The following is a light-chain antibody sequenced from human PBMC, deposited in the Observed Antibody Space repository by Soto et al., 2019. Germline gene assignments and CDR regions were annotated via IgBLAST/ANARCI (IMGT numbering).Light chain of an antibody. V-gene: IGKV3-20*01. CDR1: QSVSSSY. J-gene: IGKJ4*01. CDR3: QQYGSSPLT. Sequence: IMLTHSPGTLSVYPDDIATLSFRASQSVSSSYLAWYQQKPGQAPRLLIYGASSRATGTPDRFSGSGSGTDFTLTISRLEPEDFAVYYCQQYGSSPLTLGGGTKVDIK. CDR2: GAS.